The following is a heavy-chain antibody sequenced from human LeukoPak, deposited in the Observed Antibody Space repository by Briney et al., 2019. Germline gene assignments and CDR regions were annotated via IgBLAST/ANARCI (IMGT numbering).Heavy chain of an antibody. Sequence: GESLKISCKGSGYSFTSYWIGWVRQMPGKGLEWMGIIYPGDSDTRYSPSFQGQVTISADKSISTAYLQWSSLKASDTAMYYCARLLDYYDSSGYYSHYYFDYWGQGTLVTVSS. CDR3: ARLLDYYDSSGYYSHYYFDY. J-gene: IGHJ4*02. V-gene: IGHV5-51*01. CDR1: GYSFTSYW. D-gene: IGHD3-22*01. CDR2: IYPGDSDT.